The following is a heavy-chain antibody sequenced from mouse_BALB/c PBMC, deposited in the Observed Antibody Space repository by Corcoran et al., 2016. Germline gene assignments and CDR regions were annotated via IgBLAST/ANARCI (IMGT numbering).Heavy chain of an antibody. CDR3: ARCDWYFDV. V-gene: IGHV14-3*02. CDR1: GFNIKDTY. J-gene: IGHJ1*01. CDR2: IDPANGNT. Sequence: EVQLQQSGAELVKPGASVKLSCTASGFNIKDTYMHWVKQRPEQGLEWIGRIDPANGNTKYDPKFQDKATITADTSSNTAYLQLSSLTSEDTAVYYCARCDWYFDVWGAGTTVTVSS.